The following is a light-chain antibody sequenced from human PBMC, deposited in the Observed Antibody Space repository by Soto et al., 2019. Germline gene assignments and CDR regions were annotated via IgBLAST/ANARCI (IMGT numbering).Light chain of an antibody. V-gene: IGKV1-39*01. CDR1: QSIRNY. J-gene: IGKJ2*01. Sequence: DIQMTQSPSSLSASVGDRVTITCRASQSIRNYLNWYQQKPGKAPKLLIYAASSLQSGVPSRFSGSGSGTDSTLTFSSLQPEDFATYYCQQSYSAPYTFGQGTKLEIK. CDR3: QQSYSAPYT. CDR2: AAS.